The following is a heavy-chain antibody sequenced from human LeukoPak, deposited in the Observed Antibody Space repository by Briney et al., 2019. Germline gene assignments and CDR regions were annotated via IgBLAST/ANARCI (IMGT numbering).Heavy chain of an antibody. CDR3: ARPGASSPGNWFAS. J-gene: IGHJ5*01. Sequence: ASVKVSCKASGYTFTSYGISWVRQAPGQGLEWMGWISAYNGNTNYAQKLQGRVTITRDTSASIVYLELTSLRSEDTAVYYCARPGASSPGNWFASWGQGTLVTVSS. D-gene: IGHD6-13*01. V-gene: IGHV1-18*01. CDR1: GYTFTSYG. CDR2: ISAYNGNT.